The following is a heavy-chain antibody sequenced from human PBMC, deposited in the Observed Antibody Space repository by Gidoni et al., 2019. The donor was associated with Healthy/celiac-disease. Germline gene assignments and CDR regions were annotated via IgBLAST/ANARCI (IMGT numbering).Heavy chain of an antibody. CDR1: GGTFSSYA. CDR2: IIPIFGTA. J-gene: IGHJ4*02. CDR3: ATLLGGYSSSWYEGGY. Sequence: QVQLVQSGAEVKKTGSSVQVSCKASGGTFSSYAISWVRQAPGQGLEWMGGIIPIFGTANYAQKFQGRVTITADESTSTAYMELSSLRSEDTAVYYCATLLGGYSSSWYEGGYWGQGTLVTVSS. D-gene: IGHD6-13*01. V-gene: IGHV1-69*01.